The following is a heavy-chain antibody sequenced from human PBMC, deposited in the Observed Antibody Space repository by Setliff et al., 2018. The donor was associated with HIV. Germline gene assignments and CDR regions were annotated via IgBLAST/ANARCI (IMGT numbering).Heavy chain of an antibody. D-gene: IGHD3-22*01. V-gene: IGHV3-7*01. CDR3: TRDLGYDSFDI. Sequence: GSLRLSCSASEFTNFWMAWVRQAPGKGLEWVANIDQHGSERYYTDSVRGRFTISRDNAKNSLYLQMNSLRGEDTALYYCTRDLGYDSFDIWGQGTMVTVS. CDR2: IDQHGSER. CDR1: EFTNFW. J-gene: IGHJ3*02.